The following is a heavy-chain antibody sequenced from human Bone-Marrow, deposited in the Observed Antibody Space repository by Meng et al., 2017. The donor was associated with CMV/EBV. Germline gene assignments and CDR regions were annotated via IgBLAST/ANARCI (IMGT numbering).Heavy chain of an antibody. J-gene: IGHJ6*01. D-gene: IGHD6-19*01. CDR1: GGSISSSDYY. CDR2: IYYSGST. V-gene: IGHV4-39*01. Sequence: GSLSLTCTVSGGSISSSDYYWGWIRQPPGKGLEWIGSIYYSGSTYYNAPLKSRVIISVDTSKNQFSLKLSSVTAADTAVYYCARLRGWQVGMDVWGQGTTVTGSS. CDR3: ARLRGWQVGMDV.